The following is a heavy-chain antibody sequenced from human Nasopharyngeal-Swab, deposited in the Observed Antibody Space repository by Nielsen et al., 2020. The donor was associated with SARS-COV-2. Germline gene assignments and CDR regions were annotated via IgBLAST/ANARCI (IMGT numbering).Heavy chain of an antibody. CDR3: ARVLDGYNGFDY. D-gene: IGHD5-24*01. V-gene: IGHV3-53*01. CDR2: IYPGGST. CDR1: GLSVSSNY. J-gene: IGHJ4*02. Sequence: GESLKISCAASGLSVSSNYMSWVRQAPGKGLEWVSIIYPGGSTCYADSVKGRFTISRDSSRNTLYLQMNSLTAEGTAVYYCARVLDGYNGFDYWGQGTLVTVSS.